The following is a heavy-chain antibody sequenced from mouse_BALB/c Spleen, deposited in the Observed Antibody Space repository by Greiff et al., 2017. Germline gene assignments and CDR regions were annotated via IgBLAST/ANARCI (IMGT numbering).Heavy chain of an antibody. J-gene: IGHJ3*01. CDR2: IDPETGGT. CDR3: TRKEYGNYGDAY. Sequence: KQSGAELVRPGASVTLSCKASGYTFTDYEMHWVKQTPVHGLEWIGAIDPETGGTAYNQKFKGKATLTADKSSSTAYMELRSLTSEDSAVYYCTRKEYGNYGDAYWGQGTLVTVSA. V-gene: IGHV1-15*01. CDR1: GYTFTDYE. D-gene: IGHD2-10*02.